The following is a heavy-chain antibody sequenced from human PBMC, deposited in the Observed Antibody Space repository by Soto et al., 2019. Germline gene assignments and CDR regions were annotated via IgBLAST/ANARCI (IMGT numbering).Heavy chain of an antibody. CDR2: IYWDDDK. CDR3: ANVYGGYANFDY. CDR1: GFSLSTSGVG. V-gene: IGHV2-5*02. D-gene: IGHD5-12*01. J-gene: IGHJ4*02. Sequence: QITLKESGPTLAKPTQTLTLTCTFSGFSLSTSGVGVGWIRQPPGKALEWLALIYWDDDKRYSPSLKSRLTTPRDDSKNEVVLTMTNIDPVDTATYYCANVYGGYANFDYWGQGTLVTGSS.